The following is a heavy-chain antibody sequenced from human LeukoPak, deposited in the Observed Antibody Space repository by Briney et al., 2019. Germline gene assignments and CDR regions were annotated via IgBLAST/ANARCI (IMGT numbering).Heavy chain of an antibody. D-gene: IGHD1-26*01. CDR1: GGTFSSYA. CDR3: AREGIMGGGSFT. V-gene: IGHV1-18*01. J-gene: IGHJ5*02. Sequence: ASVKVSCKASGGTFSSYAISWVRQAPGQGLEWMGWISAYNGNTNYAQKLQGRVTMTTDTSTSTAYMELRSLRSDDTAVYYCAREGIMGGGSFTWGQGTLVTVSS. CDR2: ISAYNGNT.